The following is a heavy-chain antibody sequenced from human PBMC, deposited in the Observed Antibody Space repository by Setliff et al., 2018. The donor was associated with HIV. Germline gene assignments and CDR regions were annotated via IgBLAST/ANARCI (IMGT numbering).Heavy chain of an antibody. CDR3: ARVPYYYGSGGARRYFDN. D-gene: IGHD3-10*01. V-gene: IGHV4-39*02. J-gene: IGHJ4*02. CDR1: GDSISSTSYY. CDR2: IYYTGST. Sequence: SETLSLTCTVSGDSISSTSYYWGWIRQPPGKGLECIGIIYYTGSTYYIPSLKSRVTMSVDTSKNHFSLNLSSVTAADTAVYYCARVPYYYGSGGARRYFDNWGQGTLVTAPQ.